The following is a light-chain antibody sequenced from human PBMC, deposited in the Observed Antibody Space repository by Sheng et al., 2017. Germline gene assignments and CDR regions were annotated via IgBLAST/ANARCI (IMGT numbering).Light chain of an antibody. V-gene: IGLV3-21*03. J-gene: IGLJ3*02. CDR2: ADT. CDR1: NIGSKS. Sequence: SYVLTQPPSVSVAPRKTARITCGGNNIGSKSVEWYQQKPGQAPVVVVYADTERPSGIPERFSGSNSGNTATLTISRVEAGDEANYYCQVWDSGHQWVFGGGYRRLTVL. CDR3: QVWDSGHQWV.